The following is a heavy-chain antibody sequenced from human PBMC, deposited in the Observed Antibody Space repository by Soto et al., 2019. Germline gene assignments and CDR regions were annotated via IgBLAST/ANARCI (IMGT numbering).Heavy chain of an antibody. CDR2: ISTDSGNT. J-gene: IGHJ1*01. CDR1: GYTFTTYG. Sequence: ASVKVSCKASGYTFTTYGITWVRQAPGQGLEWMGWISTDSGNTNYAQKLQGRITMTTDTSTSTGYMELRSLTSDDTAVYYCARSPNSYNYSWGQGSLLPVSS. D-gene: IGHD5-12*01. V-gene: IGHV1-18*01. CDR3: ARSPNSYNYS.